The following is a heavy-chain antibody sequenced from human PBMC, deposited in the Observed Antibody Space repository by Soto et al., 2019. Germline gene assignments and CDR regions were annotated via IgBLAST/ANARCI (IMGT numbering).Heavy chain of an antibody. CDR2: ISAYSGNT. V-gene: IGHV1-18*01. J-gene: IGHJ5*02. D-gene: IGHD1-7*01. CDR3: ARHIWNYVRSNWFDP. Sequence: QVQLEQSGAEVKKPGASVKVTCTASGYTFKSFGVSWFRQAPGQGLEWMGWISAYSGNTNYEQKFQGRITLTTDTSASTAYMELRSLRSDDTATYYCARHIWNYVRSNWFDPWGQGSLVSVSS. CDR1: GYTFKSFG.